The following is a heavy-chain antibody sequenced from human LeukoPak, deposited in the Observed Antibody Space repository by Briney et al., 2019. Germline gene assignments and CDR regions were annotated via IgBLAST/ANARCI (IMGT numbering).Heavy chain of an antibody. Sequence: PGGSLRLSCAASGFTFSSYAMSWVRQAPGKGLEWVSAISGSGSSTYYADSVKGRFTISRDNSKNTLYLQMNSLRAEDTAVYYCAKARTPSAYYYDSSGYYGGFDYWGQGTLVTVSS. CDR1: GFTFSSYA. D-gene: IGHD3-22*01. CDR2: ISGSGSST. V-gene: IGHV3-23*01. CDR3: AKARTPSAYYYDSSGYYGGFDY. J-gene: IGHJ4*02.